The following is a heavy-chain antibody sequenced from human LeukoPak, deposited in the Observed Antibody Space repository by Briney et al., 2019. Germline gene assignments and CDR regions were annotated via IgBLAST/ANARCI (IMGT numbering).Heavy chain of an antibody. D-gene: IGHD4-17*01. Sequence: ASVKVSCKASGYTFTSYAMHWVRQAPGQRLEGMGWINAGNGNIKYSQEFQGRVTITRDTSASTAYMELSSLRSEDMAVYYCARVSTGDYGDYWRFDYWGQGTLVTVSS. CDR1: GYTFTSYA. J-gene: IGHJ4*02. V-gene: IGHV1-3*03. CDR2: INAGNGNI. CDR3: ARVSTGDYGDYWRFDY.